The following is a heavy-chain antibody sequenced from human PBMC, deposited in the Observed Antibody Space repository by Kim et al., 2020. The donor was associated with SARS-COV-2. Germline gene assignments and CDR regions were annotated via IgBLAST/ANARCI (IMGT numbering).Heavy chain of an antibody. Sequence: SADSVMGRFTISRDNSKNSLVLQMDSLRAADAVLYYCARTARRSSGYYFDFWGQGTLVTVSS. CDR3: ARTARRSSGYYFDF. V-gene: IGHV3-43D*03. D-gene: IGHD3-22*01. J-gene: IGHJ4*02.